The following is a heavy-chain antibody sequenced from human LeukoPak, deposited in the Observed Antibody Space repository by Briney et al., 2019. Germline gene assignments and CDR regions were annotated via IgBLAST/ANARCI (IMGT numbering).Heavy chain of an antibody. D-gene: IGHD5-24*01. J-gene: IGHJ4*02. V-gene: IGHV1-69*05. CDR3: AREPKRWLQLGYFDY. Sequence: GALVKVSCKASGGTFSSYAISWVRQAPGQGLEWMGRIIPIFGTANYAQKFQGRVTITTDESTSTAYMELSSLRSEDTAVYYCAREPKRWLQLGYFDYWGQGTLVTVSS. CDR2: IIPIFGTA. CDR1: GGTFSSYA.